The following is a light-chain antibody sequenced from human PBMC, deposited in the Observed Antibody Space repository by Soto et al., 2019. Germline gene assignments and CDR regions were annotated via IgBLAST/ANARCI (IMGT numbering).Light chain of an antibody. J-gene: IGKJ5*01. CDR1: QGVSTW. CDR2: TAS. Sequence: DIQMTQSPSSVSASVGDRFTITCRASQGVSTWLAWYQQKPGKAPNLLIYTASSLQSGVPSRFSGSGSGTDFTLTINGLQPEDFATYYCQQAASFPITFGQGTRLETK. V-gene: IGKV1-12*01. CDR3: QQAASFPIT.